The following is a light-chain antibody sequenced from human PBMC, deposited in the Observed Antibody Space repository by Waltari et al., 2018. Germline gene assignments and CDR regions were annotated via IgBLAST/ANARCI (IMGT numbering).Light chain of an antibody. CDR3: SSWDGSLSGLV. Sequence: QSVLTQPPSASATAGQRVTISCSGSGSNIGTNTVNWYQQVPGTAPKLVIYGNNRRPPGVPDRSSGSKSGTSGSLAISGLRSEDEADYYCSSWDGSLSGLVFGGGTRLTVL. J-gene: IGLJ2*01. CDR2: GNN. CDR1: GSNIGTNT. V-gene: IGLV1-44*01.